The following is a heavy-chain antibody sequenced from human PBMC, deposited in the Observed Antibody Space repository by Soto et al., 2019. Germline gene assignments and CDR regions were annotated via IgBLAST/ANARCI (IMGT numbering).Heavy chain of an antibody. CDR3: AKDPRVGFSDY. Sequence: GGSLRLSCAASGFTFSGYALSWVRQAPGKGLEWVSAISGSGGSTYYADSVKGRFTISRDNSKNTLYLQMNSLRAEDTAVYYCAKDPRVGFSDYWGPGTLVTGSS. J-gene: IGHJ4*02. CDR1: GFTFSGYA. CDR2: ISGSGGST. D-gene: IGHD1-26*01. V-gene: IGHV3-23*01.